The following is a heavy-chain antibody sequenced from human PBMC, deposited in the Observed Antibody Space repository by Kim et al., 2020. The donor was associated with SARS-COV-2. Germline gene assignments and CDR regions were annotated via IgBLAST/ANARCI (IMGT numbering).Heavy chain of an antibody. CDR2: IWYDGSNK. CDR3: ARDPSPTDSSATPDAFDI. V-gene: IGHV3-33*01. J-gene: IGHJ3*02. Sequence: GGSLRLSCAASGFTFSSYGMHWVRQAPGKGLEWVAVIWYDGSNKYYADSVKGRFTISRDNSKNTLYLQMNSLRAEDTAVYYCARDPSPTDSSATPDAFDIWGQGTTVTVSS. D-gene: IGHD3-22*01. CDR1: GFTFSSYG.